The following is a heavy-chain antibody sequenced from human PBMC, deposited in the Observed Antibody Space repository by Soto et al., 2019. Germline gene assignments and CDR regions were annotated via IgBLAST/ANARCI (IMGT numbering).Heavy chain of an antibody. Sequence: GGSLRLSCVASGFTFSEYYLSWIRQSPGRRLEWLSYISDSLGSTYYADSVKGRFTISRDNSKYTLYLQMNSLRAEDTAVYYCAKWGHDWGYNYSAMNVWGKGTTVTVSS. CDR1: GFTFSEYY. J-gene: IGHJ6*04. V-gene: IGHV3-23*01. CDR2: ISDSLGST. D-gene: IGHD7-27*01. CDR3: AKWGHDWGYNYSAMNV.